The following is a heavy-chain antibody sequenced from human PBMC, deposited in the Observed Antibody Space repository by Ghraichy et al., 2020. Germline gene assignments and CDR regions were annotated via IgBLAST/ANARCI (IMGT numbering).Heavy chain of an antibody. Sequence: GESLNISCKGSGYSFTSYWIGWVRQMPGKGLEWMGIIYPGDSDSRYSPSFQGQVTFSVDKSISTTYLQWSSLKASDTAMYYCARRSSRDGYNHFDYWGQGTLVTVSS. CDR2: IYPGDSDS. CDR3: ARRSSRDGYNHFDY. J-gene: IGHJ4*02. V-gene: IGHV5-51*01. CDR1: GYSFTSYW. D-gene: IGHD5-24*01.